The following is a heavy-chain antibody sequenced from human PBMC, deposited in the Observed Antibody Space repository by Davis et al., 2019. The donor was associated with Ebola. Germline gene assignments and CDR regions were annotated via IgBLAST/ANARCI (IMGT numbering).Heavy chain of an antibody. D-gene: IGHD2-15*01. CDR3: AKYGDLGYCSSDTCYGLYGLDV. CDR1: GYSFTSYW. Sequence: ESLKISCKGSGYSFTSYWIGWVRQMPGKGLEWMGIIYPGDSDPSYSPSFHGQVTISADKSTSTAYLQWSSLKASATAIYYCAKYGDLGYCSSDTCYGLYGLDVWGQGTTVTVSS. V-gene: IGHV5-51*01. CDR2: IYPGDSDP. J-gene: IGHJ6*02.